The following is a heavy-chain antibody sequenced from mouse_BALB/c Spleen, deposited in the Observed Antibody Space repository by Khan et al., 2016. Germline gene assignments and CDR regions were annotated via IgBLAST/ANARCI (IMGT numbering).Heavy chain of an antibody. V-gene: IGHV1-9*01. CDR1: GYTFSNYW. Sequence: QVQLQQSGAELMKPGASVKISCKATGYTFSNYWIEWVKQRPGHGLEWIGDILPGSGYSNSNEKFKGKATFTADASSNTAYMQLISLTSEDSAVYFCARAWYSMDYWGQGTSVTVSS. CDR3: ARAWYSMDY. J-gene: IGHJ4*01. CDR2: ILPGSGYS.